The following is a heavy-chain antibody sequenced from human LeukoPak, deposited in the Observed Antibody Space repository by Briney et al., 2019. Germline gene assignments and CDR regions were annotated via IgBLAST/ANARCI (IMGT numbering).Heavy chain of an antibody. CDR2: ISHDGSGK. J-gene: IGHJ3*02. CDR3: AREGVQMMVDAFDI. CDR1: GFTLKIYP. Sequence: GGSLRLSCAASGFTLKIYPMHWVRQAPGKGLEWLSVISHDGSGKNNADSVKGRFIISRDNSKNTIYLQLNSLRPEDTPMYYCAREGVQMMVDAFDIWGLGTMVIVAS. D-gene: IGHD5-24*01. V-gene: IGHV3-30*04.